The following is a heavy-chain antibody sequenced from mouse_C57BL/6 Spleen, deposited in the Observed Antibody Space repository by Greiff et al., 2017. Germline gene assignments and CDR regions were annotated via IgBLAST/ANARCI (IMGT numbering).Heavy chain of an antibody. V-gene: IGHV1-52*01. CDR1: GYTFTSYW. D-gene: IGHD2-5*01. J-gene: IGHJ2*01. CDR2: IDPSDSET. Sequence: QVQLQQPGAELVRPGSSVKLSCKASGYTFTSYWMHWVKQRPIQGLEWIGNIDPSDSETHYNQKFKDKATLTVDKSSSTAYMQLSSLTSEDSAVYYWARTEEDDYSNYVGYWGQGTTLTVSS. CDR3: ARTEEDDYSNYVGY.